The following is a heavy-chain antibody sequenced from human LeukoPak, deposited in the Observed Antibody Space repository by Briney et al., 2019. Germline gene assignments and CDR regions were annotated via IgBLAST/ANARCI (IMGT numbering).Heavy chain of an antibody. D-gene: IGHD4-17*01. CDR1: GFTFSSYA. CDR3: ARDREDYGDYVGAFDI. V-gene: IGHV3-21*01. CDR2: ISSSSSYI. J-gene: IGHJ3*02. Sequence: GGSLRLSCAASGFTFSSYAMNWVRQAPGKGLEWVSSISSSSSYIYYADSVKGRFTISRDNAKNSLYLQMNSLRAEDTAVYYCARDREDYGDYVGAFDIWGQGTMVTVSS.